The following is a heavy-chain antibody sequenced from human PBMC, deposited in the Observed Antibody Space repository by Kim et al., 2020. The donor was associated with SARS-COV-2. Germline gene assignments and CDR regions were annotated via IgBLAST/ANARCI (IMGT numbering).Heavy chain of an antibody. CDR1: GYRLTAYS. J-gene: IGHJ4*02. V-gene: IGHV7-4-1*02. CDR2: MNTNTGNP. CDR3: ARDRGYRYAPDY. D-gene: IGHD5-12*01. Sequence: ASVKVSCKTSGYRLTAYSIIWVRQAPGQGLEWMGWMNTNTGNPTYAQGFTGCFVFSLDTSVSTTYLQISSLKAEDTAVYYCARDRGYRYAPDYWGQGTLVTVSS.